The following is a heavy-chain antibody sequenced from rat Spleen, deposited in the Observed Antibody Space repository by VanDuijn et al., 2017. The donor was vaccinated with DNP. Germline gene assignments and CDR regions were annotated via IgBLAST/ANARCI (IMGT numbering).Heavy chain of an antibody. J-gene: IGHJ2*01. CDR3: ARWTRYFDY. D-gene: IGHD1-7*01. V-gene: IGHV3-1*01. CDR1: DYSITSNY. Sequence: EVQLQESGPGLVKPSQSLSLTCSVTDYSITSNYWGWIRKFPGNKMEYIGHISSSGSTNYNPSLKSRISITRDTSKNHFFLHLNSVTTEDTATYYCARWTRYFDYWGQGAMVTVSS. CDR2: ISSSGST.